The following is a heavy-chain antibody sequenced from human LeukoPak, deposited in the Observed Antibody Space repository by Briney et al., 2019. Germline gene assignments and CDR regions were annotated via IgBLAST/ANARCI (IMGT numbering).Heavy chain of an antibody. CDR1: GYTFTSYD. D-gene: IGHD3-3*01. CDR3: ARGRGSVYDFWSGYYTAHHFDY. J-gene: IGHJ4*02. CDR2: MNPNSGNT. V-gene: IGHV1-8*01. Sequence: ASVKDSCKASGYTFTSYDINWVRQATGQGLEWMGWMNPNSGNTGYAQKFQGRVTMTRNTSIGTAYMELSSLRSEDTAVYYCARGRGSVYDFWSGYYTAHHFDYWGQGTLVTVSS.